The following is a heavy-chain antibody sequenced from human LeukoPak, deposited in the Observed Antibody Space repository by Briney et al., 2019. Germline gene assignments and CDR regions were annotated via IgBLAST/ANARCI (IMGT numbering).Heavy chain of an antibody. D-gene: IGHD2-21*02. CDR1: GGTFSSYA. CDR3: ARAQLARCGGDCYNQFDP. Sequence: ASVKVSCKASGGTFSSYAISWVRQAPGQGLEWMGGIIPIFGTANYAQKFQGRVTITADKSTSTAYMELSSLRSEDTAVYYCARAQLARCGGDCYNQFDPWAREPWSPSPQ. CDR2: IIPIFGTA. J-gene: IGHJ5*02. V-gene: IGHV1-69*06.